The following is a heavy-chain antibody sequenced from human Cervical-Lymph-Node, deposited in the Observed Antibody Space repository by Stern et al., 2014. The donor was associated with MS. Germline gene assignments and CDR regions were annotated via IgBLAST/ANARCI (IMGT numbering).Heavy chain of an antibody. V-gene: IGHV3-9*01. Sequence: EVQLVESGGGLVQPGRSLRLSCAASGFNFDDYAMHWVRQVPGKGLEWVSGISWNTGRIEYVDSVKGRFTIARDNVKSSLFLQMNSLRSEDTALYYCVKGGVWRLSNAFDHWGQGTLVTVSS. D-gene: IGHD2-21*01. CDR1: GFNFDDYA. J-gene: IGHJ4*02. CDR2: ISWNTGRI. CDR3: VKGGVWRLSNAFDH.